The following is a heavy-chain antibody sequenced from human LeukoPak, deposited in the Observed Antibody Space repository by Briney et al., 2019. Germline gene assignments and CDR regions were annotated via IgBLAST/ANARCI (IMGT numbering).Heavy chain of an antibody. CDR3: ARERDYGDYPNWFDP. J-gene: IGHJ5*02. D-gene: IGHD4-17*01. CDR2: ISAYNGNT. CDR1: GYTFTSYG. Sequence: SVKVSCKASGYTFTSYGISWVRQAPGQGLEWMGWISAYNGNTNYAQKLQGRVTMTTDTSTSTAYMELRSLRSDDTAVYYCARERDYGDYPNWFDPWGQGTLVTVSS. V-gene: IGHV1-18*01.